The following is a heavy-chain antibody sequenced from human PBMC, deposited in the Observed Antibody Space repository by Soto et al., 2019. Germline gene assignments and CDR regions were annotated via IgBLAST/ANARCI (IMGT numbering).Heavy chain of an antibody. J-gene: IGHJ4*02. CDR3: ARGPDIVAHTHFDY. CDR2: TYYRSKWYN. Sequence: PSHTLSLTCAISGYSVSSNSAAWNWISQSPSRGLEWLGRTYYRSKWYNDYAVSVKSRITINPDTSKNQFSLQLNSVTPEDTAVYYCARGPDIVAHTHFDYWGQGTLVTVSS. D-gene: IGHD2-15*01. CDR1: GYSVSSNSAA. V-gene: IGHV6-1*01.